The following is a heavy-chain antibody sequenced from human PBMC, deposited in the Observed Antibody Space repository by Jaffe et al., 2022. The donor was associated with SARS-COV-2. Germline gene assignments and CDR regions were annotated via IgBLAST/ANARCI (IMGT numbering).Heavy chain of an antibody. CDR2: IKQDGSEK. CDR1: GFTFDNYW. Sequence: EVQLVESGGGLVQPGGSLRLSCAASGFTFDNYWMSWVRQAPGKGLAWVANIKQDGSEKYYVDSVKGRFTISKDNAKNSLYLQMNSLRVEDTAVYYCARVGSEYNILTPQWDAFDVWGQGTMVTVSS. D-gene: IGHD3-9*01. V-gene: IGHV3-7*01. J-gene: IGHJ3*01. CDR3: ARVGSEYNILTPQWDAFDV.